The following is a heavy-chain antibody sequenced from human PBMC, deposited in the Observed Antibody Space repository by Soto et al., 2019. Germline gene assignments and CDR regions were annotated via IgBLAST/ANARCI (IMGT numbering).Heavy chain of an antibody. CDR3: ARISGYSYGLPPYFDY. D-gene: IGHD5-18*01. V-gene: IGHV4-61*01. CDR1: GGSVSSGSYY. Sequence: QVQLQESGPGLVKPSETLSLTCTVSGGSVSSGSYYWSWIRQPPGKGLEWIGYIYYSGSNNYNPSRKSRVTISVDTSKNQFSLKLSSVTAADTAVYYCARISGYSYGLPPYFDYWGQGTLVTVSS. CDR2: IYYSGSN. J-gene: IGHJ4*02.